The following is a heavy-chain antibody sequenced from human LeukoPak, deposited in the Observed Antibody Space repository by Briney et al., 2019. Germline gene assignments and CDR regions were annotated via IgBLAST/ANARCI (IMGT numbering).Heavy chain of an antibody. CDR1: AGSFSVYY. CDR3: ARGVADYYYYMDV. D-gene: IGHD2-15*01. Sequence: PSQTLSLTRAVYAGSFSVYYWSSIRQPPGKGLEWIGEINHSECTNYHPSLKSRVTISVHPSKNQFSLKLSSVTAADTAVYYCARGVADYYYYMDVWGKGTTVTVSS. CDR2: INHSECT. V-gene: IGHV4-34*01. J-gene: IGHJ6*03.